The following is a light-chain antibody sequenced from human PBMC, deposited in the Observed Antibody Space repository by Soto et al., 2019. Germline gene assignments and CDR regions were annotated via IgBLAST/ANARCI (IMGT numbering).Light chain of an antibody. J-gene: IGKJ1*01. CDR2: GSS. CDR1: QSVRSRY. CDR3: QQYGISPWT. V-gene: IGKV3-20*01. Sequence: EIVLTQSPGALSLSPGERATLSCRASQSVRSRYLAWYQQKPGQAPRLLVYGSSSRATGIPDRFSGSGSETDFTLTISRLEPEDSAVYYCQQYGISPWTFGQGTKVDIK.